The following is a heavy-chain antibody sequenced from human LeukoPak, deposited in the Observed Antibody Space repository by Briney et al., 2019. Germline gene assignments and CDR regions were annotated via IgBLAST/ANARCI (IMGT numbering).Heavy chain of an antibody. CDR3: ARDQTVSGAFDC. CDR1: GFTFSTYE. J-gene: IGHJ4*02. CDR2: ISGGGSTI. V-gene: IGHV3-48*03. D-gene: IGHD6-19*01. Sequence: GGSLRLSCAASGFTFSTYEMNWVRQAPGKGLEWVSYISGGGSTIYFADFVQGRFTISRDNAKNSLYPQIDSLRAEDTAVYYCARDQTVSGAFDCWGQGTLVTVSS.